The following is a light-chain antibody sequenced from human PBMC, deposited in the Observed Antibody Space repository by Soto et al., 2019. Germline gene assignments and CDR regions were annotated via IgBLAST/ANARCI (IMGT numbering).Light chain of an antibody. CDR2: YDS. CDR3: QVWDSSSDHPHVV. Sequence: SYELPQPPSVSVAPGKTARITCGGNNIGSKSVHWYQQKPGQAPVLVIYYDSDRPSGIPERFSGSNSGNTATLTISRVEAGDEADYYCQVWDSSSDHPHVVFGGGTKLTVL. CDR1: NIGSKS. J-gene: IGLJ2*01. V-gene: IGLV3-21*04.